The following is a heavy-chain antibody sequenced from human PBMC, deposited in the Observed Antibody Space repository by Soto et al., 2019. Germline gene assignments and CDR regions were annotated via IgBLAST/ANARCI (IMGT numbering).Heavy chain of an antibody. Sequence: GASVKVSCKASGYTFTSYGISWVRQAPGQGLEWMGWISAYNGSTNYAQKLQGRVTMTTDTSTSTAYMELRSLRSDDTAVYYCARGAPAIVVVPAASGYWGQGTLVTVSS. CDR3: ARGAPAIVVVPAASGY. CDR1: GYTFTSYG. D-gene: IGHD2-2*01. CDR2: ISAYNGST. J-gene: IGHJ4*02. V-gene: IGHV1-18*01.